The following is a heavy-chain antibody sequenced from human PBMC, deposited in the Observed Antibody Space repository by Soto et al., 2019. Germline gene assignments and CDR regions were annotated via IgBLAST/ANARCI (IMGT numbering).Heavy chain of an antibody. D-gene: IGHD4-17*01. CDR2: IYYSGST. Sequence: SETLSLTCTVSGGSISSYYWSWIRQPPGKGLEWIGYIYYSGSTNYNPSLKSRVTISVDTSKNQFSLKLSSVTAADTAVYYCARLATVTPKWYFDYWGQGTLVTVS. V-gene: IGHV4-59*08. CDR1: GGSISSYY. CDR3: ARLATVTPKWYFDY. J-gene: IGHJ4*02.